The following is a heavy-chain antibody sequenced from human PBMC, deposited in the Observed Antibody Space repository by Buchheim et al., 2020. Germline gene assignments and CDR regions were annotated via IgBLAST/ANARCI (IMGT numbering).Heavy chain of an antibody. J-gene: IGHJ6*02. CDR3: ARERSSSSGYYGMDV. D-gene: IGHD6-6*01. V-gene: IGHV4-61*02. CDR1: GGSISSGSYY. Sequence: QVQLQESGPGLVKPSQTLSLTCTVSGGSISSGSYYWSWIRQPAGKGLEWIGRIYTSGSTNYNPSLKSRVTISVDTSKNQFSLKLSSVTAADTAVYYCARERSSSSGYYGMDVWGQGTT. CDR2: IYTSGST.